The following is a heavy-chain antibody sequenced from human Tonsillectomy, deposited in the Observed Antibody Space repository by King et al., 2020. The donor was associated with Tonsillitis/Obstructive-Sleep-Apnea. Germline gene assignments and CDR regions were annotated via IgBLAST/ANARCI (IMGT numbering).Heavy chain of an antibody. Sequence: VQLVESGGGLVHPGGSLRLSCAASGFTFRTYAMHWVRQAPGKGLEYVSAISNNGGSTYYANSVKGRFTISRDNSKNTLYLQMGSLRAEDMAVYYCARSLALAAYYDFWNHGAFDIWGQGTMVTVSS. CDR3: ARSLALAAYYDFWNHGAFDI. CDR1: GFTFRTYA. V-gene: IGHV3-64*01. D-gene: IGHD3-3*01. J-gene: IGHJ3*02. CDR2: ISNNGGST.